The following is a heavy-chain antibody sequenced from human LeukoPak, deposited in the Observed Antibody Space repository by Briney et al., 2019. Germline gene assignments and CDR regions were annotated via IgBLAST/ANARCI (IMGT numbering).Heavy chain of an antibody. CDR2: IYYSGST. V-gene: IGHV4-59*08. CDR1: GGSISRYY. J-gene: IGHJ6*02. CDR3: ARHSGRGRVGDLWGTYHYYALDV. D-gene: IGHD3-10*01. Sequence: NPSETLSLTCSVSGGSISRYYWSWIRQPPGKGLEWIGHIYYSGSTNYNPSLKSRVTISMDTSKSRLSLRLSSVTAADTAVYFCARHSGRGRVGDLWGTYHYYALDVWGQGTTVTVSS.